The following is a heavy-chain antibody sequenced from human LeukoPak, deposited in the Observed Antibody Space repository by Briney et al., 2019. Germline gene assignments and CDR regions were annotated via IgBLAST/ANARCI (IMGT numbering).Heavy chain of an antibody. Sequence: ASVKVSCKASGYTFTNYAMNWVRQAPGQGLEWMGWIHPSTGNPTYAQGFTGRFVFSLDTSVSTAYLQISSLKAEDTAVYYCARSWYGFDYWGQGTLVTVSS. V-gene: IGHV7-4-1*02. CDR3: ARSWYGFDY. J-gene: IGHJ4*02. CDR1: GYTFTNYA. D-gene: IGHD6-13*01. CDR2: IHPSTGNP.